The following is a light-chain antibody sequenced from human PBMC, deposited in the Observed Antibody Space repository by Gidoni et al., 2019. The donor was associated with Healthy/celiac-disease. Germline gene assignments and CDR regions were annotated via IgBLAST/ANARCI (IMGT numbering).Light chain of an antibody. V-gene: IGKV1-39*01. CDR1: QSISSY. J-gene: IGKJ4*01. Sequence: DRVTITCRASQSISSYLNWYQQKPGKAPKLLIYAASSLQRGGPSRGSGSGSGTEFTLTSSSLQPEDFATYYCQQSYSTPLTFGGXTKVEIK. CDR2: AAS. CDR3: QQSYSTPLT.